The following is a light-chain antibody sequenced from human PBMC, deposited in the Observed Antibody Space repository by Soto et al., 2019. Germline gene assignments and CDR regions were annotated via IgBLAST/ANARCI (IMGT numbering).Light chain of an antibody. CDR1: QTTSSY. V-gene: IGKV1-39*01. CDR2: AAS. J-gene: IGKJ2*01. CDR3: QQSYSTPHT. Sequence: DIQMTQSPSSLSASVGDRVTITCRASQTTSSYLNWYQQKPGKAPKLLIYAASSLQSGVPSWFSGSGSLTDFTLTISSLQPEEFATYYCQQSYSTPHTFGQGTKLEIK.